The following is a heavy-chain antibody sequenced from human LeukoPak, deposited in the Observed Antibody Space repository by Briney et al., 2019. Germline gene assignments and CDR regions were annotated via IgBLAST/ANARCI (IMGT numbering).Heavy chain of an antibody. Sequence: SETLSLTCTVSGGSVSSGSYYWSWIRQPPGKGLECIGYIYYSGSTNYNPSLKSRVTISVDTSKNQFSLKLSSVTAADTAVYYCARENYYDSSGYHYYGMDVWGQGTTVTVSS. V-gene: IGHV4-61*01. CDR1: GGSVSSGSYY. CDR3: ARENYYDSSGYHYYGMDV. D-gene: IGHD3-22*01. CDR2: IYYSGST. J-gene: IGHJ6*02.